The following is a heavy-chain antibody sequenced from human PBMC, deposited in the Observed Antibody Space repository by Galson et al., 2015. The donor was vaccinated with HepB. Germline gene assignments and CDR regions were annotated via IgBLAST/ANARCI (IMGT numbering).Heavy chain of an antibody. D-gene: IGHD6-19*01. V-gene: IGHV3-30*04. J-gene: IGHJ5*02. CDR2: TSYDGKSE. CDR3: VRADSGWSFVFYL. Sequence: SLRLSCAASGFTFNHYAMHWVRQAPGKGLQWVTITSYDGKSESYADSVKGRFTISRDNSKNIVFLQMNSLRPEDTGVYYCVRADSGWSFVFYLWGPGTLVTVSS. CDR1: GFTFNHYA.